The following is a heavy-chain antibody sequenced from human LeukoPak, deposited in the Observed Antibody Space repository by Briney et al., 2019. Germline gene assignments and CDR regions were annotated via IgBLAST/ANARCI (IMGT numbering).Heavy chain of an antibody. CDR3: ARGQPHVYYYGSGSHPRNWFDP. V-gene: IGHV1-18*01. J-gene: IGHJ5*02. CDR1: GYTFTSYG. D-gene: IGHD3-10*01. CDR2: ISAYNGNT. Sequence: ASVKVSCKASGYTFTSYGISWVRQAPGQGLEWMGWISAYNGNTNYAQKLQGRVTMTTDTSTSTAYMELNSLRSEDTAVYYCARGQPHVYYYGSGSHPRNWFDPWGQGTLVSVSS.